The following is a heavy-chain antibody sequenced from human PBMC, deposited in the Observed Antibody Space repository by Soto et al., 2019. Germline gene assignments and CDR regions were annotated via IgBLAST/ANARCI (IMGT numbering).Heavy chain of an antibody. V-gene: IGHV3-23*01. CDR3: AKDLTDPDGNGYSWGYYYYGLDV. J-gene: IGHJ6*01. CDR1: GCPLSSYV. Sequence: GGALGLGCVSPGCPLSSYVMSWVRQAPGKGLELVLSILSGGSTHYGDSVKGRFIISRDEAKNTLSLQMNNLRAEDTAVYYCAKDLTDPDGNGYSWGYYYYGLDVWGQGTTFTVSS. CDR2: ILSGGST. D-gene: IGHD3-22*01.